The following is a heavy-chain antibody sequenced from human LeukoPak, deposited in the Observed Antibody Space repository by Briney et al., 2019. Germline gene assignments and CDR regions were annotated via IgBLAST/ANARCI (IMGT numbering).Heavy chain of an antibody. Sequence: SQTLSLTCTVSGGSISNYYWGWIRQAPGKGLEWIGSIYYSGRTNYNPSLKSRVTISVDTSKNQFSLKLSSVTAADTAVYYCARQNYGAAPLRYWGQGTLVTVSS. CDR2: IYYSGRT. J-gene: IGHJ4*02. V-gene: IGHV4-39*01. CDR1: GGSISNYY. D-gene: IGHD4/OR15-4a*01. CDR3: ARQNYGAAPLRY.